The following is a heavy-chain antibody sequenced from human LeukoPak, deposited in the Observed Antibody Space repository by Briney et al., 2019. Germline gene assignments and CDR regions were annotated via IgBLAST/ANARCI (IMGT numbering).Heavy chain of an antibody. J-gene: IGHJ4*02. CDR2: ISGSGDTT. D-gene: IGHD2-2*01. CDR1: RWTFSTYA. V-gene: IGHV3-23*01. Sequence: PGGSLRLSCTASRWTFSTYAMSWVRQAPGKGLEWVSSISGSGDTTYYTGSVKGRFTISRDNSKNALYLQMSSLRAEDTAVYYCAKSQRNDQQVVQRIDYWGQGTLVTVSS. CDR3: AKSQRNDQQVVQRIDY.